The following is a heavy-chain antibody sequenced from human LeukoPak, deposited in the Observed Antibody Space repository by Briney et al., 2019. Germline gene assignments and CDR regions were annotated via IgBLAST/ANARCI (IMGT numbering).Heavy chain of an antibody. CDR3: ARDRSYDSGGYYSPRFDP. J-gene: IGHJ5*02. V-gene: IGHV6-1*01. CDR2: TYYRSKWYN. CDR1: GDSVSSNSAA. Sequence: SQTLSLTCAISGDSVSSNSAAWNWIRQSPSRGLEWLGRTYYRSKWYNDYAVSVKSRITINPDTTKNQFSLQLNSVTPEDTAVYYCARDRSYDSGGYYSPRFDPWGQGTLVTVSS. D-gene: IGHD3-22*01.